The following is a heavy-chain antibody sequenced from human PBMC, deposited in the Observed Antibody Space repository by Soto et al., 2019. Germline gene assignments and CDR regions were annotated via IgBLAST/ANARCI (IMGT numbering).Heavy chain of an antibody. J-gene: IGHJ3*02. V-gene: IGHV1-18*04. CDR2: ISAYNGNT. D-gene: IGHD3-16*01. CDR1: GYTFSSYG. CDR3: AREGFRLGEYDAFDI. Sequence: QVQLVQSGAEVRKPGASVKVSCKASGYTFSSYGISWVRQAPGQGLKWMAWISAYNGNTKYAPNVLGRVTLTTDTSTSTAYMEVRSLRSDDTAVYYCAREGFRLGEYDAFDIWGQGTMVTVSS.